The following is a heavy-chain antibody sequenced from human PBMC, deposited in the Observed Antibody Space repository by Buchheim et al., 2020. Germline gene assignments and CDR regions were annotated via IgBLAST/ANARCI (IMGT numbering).Heavy chain of an antibody. CDR3: ARALVGNGYSSGY. CDR2: INQDGTAT. J-gene: IGHJ4*02. V-gene: IGHV3-7*01. Sequence: EVQLVESGGGLVQPGGSLRLSCAASGFTFTSYWMSWVRQAPGKGLEWVANINQDGTATDYVDSVEGRFTISRDNAKESLFLQMNSLRAEDTAVYYCARALVGNGYSSGYWGQGTL. D-gene: IGHD5-24*01. CDR1: GFTFTSYW.